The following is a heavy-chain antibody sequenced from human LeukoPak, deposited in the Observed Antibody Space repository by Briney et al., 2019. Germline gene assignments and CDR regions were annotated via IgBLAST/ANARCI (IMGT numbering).Heavy chain of an antibody. V-gene: IGHV3-33*01. J-gene: IGHJ6*02. Sequence: GGSLRLSCAASGFTFSSYGMHWVRQAPGKGLEWVAVIWYDGSNKYYADSVKGRFTISRDNSKNTLYLQMNSLRAEDTAVYYCARVLSDSDSSGWYKEGYYYYGMDVWSQGTTVTVSS. D-gene: IGHD6-19*01. CDR1: GFTFSSYG. CDR2: IWYDGSNK. CDR3: ARVLSDSDSSGWYKEGYYYYGMDV.